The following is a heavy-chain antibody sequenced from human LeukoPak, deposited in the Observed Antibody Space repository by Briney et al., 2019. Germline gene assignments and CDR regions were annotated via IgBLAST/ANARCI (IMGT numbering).Heavy chain of an antibody. CDR2: INHSGST. CDR3: ARGMLRGRKAGYCSGGSCYSFADY. J-gene: IGHJ4*02. D-gene: IGHD2-15*01. Sequence: PGXGXXWXGXINHSGSTXXNPSLKIRVTISVDTSKNQFSLKLSSVTAADTAVYYCARGMLRGRKAGYCSGGSCYSFADYWGQGTLVTVSS. V-gene: IGHV4-34*01.